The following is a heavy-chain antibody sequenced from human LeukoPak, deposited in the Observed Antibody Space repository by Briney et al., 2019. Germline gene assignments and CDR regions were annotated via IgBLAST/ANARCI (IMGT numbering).Heavy chain of an antibody. CDR3: ATVPDDFWSGYLSY. CDR2: MNFKSGGT. J-gene: IGHJ4*02. V-gene: IGHV1-2*02. D-gene: IGHD3-3*01. CDR1: GYTFTGYY. Sequence: GASVKVSCKASGYTFTGYYLHWVRQAPGQGLEWMGWMNFKSGGTNYAQKFQGRVTMTRDTSISTAYMDLSRLRSDDTAVYYCATVPDDFWSGYLSYWGQGTLVTVSS.